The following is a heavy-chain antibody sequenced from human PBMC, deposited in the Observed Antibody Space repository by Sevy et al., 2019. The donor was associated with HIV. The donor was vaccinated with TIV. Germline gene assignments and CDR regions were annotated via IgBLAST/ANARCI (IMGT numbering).Heavy chain of an antibody. J-gene: IGHJ3*02. CDR2: ISGNGDNT. V-gene: IGHV3-23*01. CDR3: AKDYEDAFDI. CDR1: GFPFSTYA. D-gene: IGHD3-3*01. Sequence: GGSLRLSCAASGFPFSTYAMSWVRQAPGKGLEWVSAISGNGDNTYYTDSVKGRFTISRDNSKNTLYLQMNSLRAEDTAVYYCAKDYEDAFDIWGQGTMVTVSS.